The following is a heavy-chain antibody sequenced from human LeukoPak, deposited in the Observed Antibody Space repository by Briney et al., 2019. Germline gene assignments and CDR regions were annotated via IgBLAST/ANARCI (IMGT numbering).Heavy chain of an antibody. CDR3: ARGITLVAPFDY. CDR1: GYTFTGYY. Sequence: ASVKVSCKASGYTFTGYYMHWVRQAPGQGLEWMGSINPNSGGTNYAQKFQGRVTMTRDTSISTAYMELSRLRSDDTAVYYCARGITLVAPFDYWGQGTLVTVSS. V-gene: IGHV1-2*02. CDR2: INPNSGGT. J-gene: IGHJ4*02. D-gene: IGHD5-12*01.